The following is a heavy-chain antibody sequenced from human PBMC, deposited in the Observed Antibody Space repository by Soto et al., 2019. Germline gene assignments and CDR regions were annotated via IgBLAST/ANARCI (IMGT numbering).Heavy chain of an antibody. CDR2: ISGSGDST. D-gene: IGHD6-19*01. CDR1: EFTFSNYA. V-gene: IGHV3-23*01. Sequence: GGSLRLSCVASEFTFSNYAMNWVRQAPGKGLEWVSNISGSGDSTYYADSVKGRFTISRDNSKNTLYLQMNSLRAEDTAIYYCVKEGSGWYSRGCFDLWGQGTTVTVSS. J-gene: IGHJ6*02. CDR3: VKEGSGWYSRGCFDL.